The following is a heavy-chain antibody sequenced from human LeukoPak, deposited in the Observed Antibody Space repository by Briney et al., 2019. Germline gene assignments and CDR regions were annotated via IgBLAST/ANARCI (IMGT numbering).Heavy chain of an antibody. Sequence: ASVKVSCKASGGTFSSYAISWVRQAPGQGLEWMGGIIPIFGTANYAQKFQGRVTITADESTSTAYMELSSLRSDDTAVYYCARGLTHPRTSHSRGGMDVWGQGTTVTVSS. V-gene: IGHV1-69*01. J-gene: IGHJ6*02. CDR1: GGTFSSYA. D-gene: IGHD2-2*01. CDR2: IIPIFGTA. CDR3: ARGLTHPRTSHSRGGMDV.